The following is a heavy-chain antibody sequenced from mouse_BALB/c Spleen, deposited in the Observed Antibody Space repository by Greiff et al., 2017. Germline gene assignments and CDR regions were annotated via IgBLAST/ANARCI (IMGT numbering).Heavy chain of an antibody. Sequence: QVQLQQSGAELAKPGASVKMSCKASGYTFTSYWMHWVKQRPGQGLEWIGYINPSTGYTEYNQKFKDKATLTADKSSSTAYMQLSSLTSEDSAVYYCARGYGQYYAMDDWGQGTSVTVSS. CDR3: ARGYGQYYAMDD. CDR1: GYTFTSYW. D-gene: IGHD2-2*01. CDR2: INPSTGYT. J-gene: IGHJ4*01. V-gene: IGHV1-7*01.